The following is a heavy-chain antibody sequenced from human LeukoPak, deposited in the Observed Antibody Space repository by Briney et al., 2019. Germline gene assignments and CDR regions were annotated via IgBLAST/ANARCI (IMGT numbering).Heavy chain of an antibody. Sequence: ASVKVSCKASGYTFTGYYIFWVRQAPGQGLEWMGWINPNSGGTNYAQKFQGRVTMIRDTSISTAYMDLSRLRSDDTALYYCARGRTENYYNYYMDVWGTGTTVTISS. CDR2: INPNSGGT. CDR3: ARGRTENYYNYYMDV. D-gene: IGHD1-14*01. V-gene: IGHV1-2*02. J-gene: IGHJ6*03. CDR1: GYTFTGYY.